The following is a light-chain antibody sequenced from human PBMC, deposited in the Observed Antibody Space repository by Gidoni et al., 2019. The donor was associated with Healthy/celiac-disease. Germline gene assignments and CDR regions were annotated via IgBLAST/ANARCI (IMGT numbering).Light chain of an antibody. CDR1: QDISNY. CDR3: QQYDQN. CDR2: DAS. V-gene: IGKV1-33*01. J-gene: IGKJ4*01. Sequence: DIQMTQSPSSLSASVGDRVTITCQASQDISNYLNWYQQKPGKAPKLLIYDASNLETGVPSRFSGSGSGTDFTFTISSLQPEDIATYYCQQYDQNFGGGTKVEIK.